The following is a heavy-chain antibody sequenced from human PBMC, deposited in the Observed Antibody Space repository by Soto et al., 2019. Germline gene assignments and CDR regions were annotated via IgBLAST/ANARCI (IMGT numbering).Heavy chain of an antibody. CDR2: ISSDGGNT. D-gene: IGHD2-21*01. Sequence: VQLVESGGDLVQPGGSLRLSCAASGFTFSSSAMHWVRQAPGKRLEYVSSISSDGGNTYYANSVKGRFTISRDNSKNILYLQMGSLRAEDMAVYYCARSRDVWYAFDIWGQGTMVTVSS. V-gene: IGHV3-64*01. J-gene: IGHJ3*02. CDR3: ARSRDVWYAFDI. CDR1: GFTFSSSA.